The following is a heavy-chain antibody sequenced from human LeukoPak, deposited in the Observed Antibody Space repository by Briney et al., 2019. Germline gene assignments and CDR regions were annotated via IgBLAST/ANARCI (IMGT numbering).Heavy chain of an antibody. CDR1: GGTFSSEA. Sequence: ASVKVSCKTSGGTFSSEAFIWVRQAPGHGLEWMGWISAYNRNTNYAQKFQGRVTMTTDTSTSTAYMELRSLTSDDTAVYHCARGDVYFDYWGQGTLVTVSS. V-gene: IGHV1-18*01. CDR2: ISAYNRNT. J-gene: IGHJ4*02. CDR3: ARGDVYFDY.